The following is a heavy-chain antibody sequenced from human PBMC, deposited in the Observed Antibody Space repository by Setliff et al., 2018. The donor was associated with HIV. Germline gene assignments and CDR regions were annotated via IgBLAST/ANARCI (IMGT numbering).Heavy chain of an antibody. Sequence: PGGSLRLSCAASGFTLSNYAMSWVRQAPGKGLEWVSGISGSGGYSYYADSVQGRFTISSDNSKNMLYLQMNSLRAEDTAVYYCAKDFATVVGAMEYYFDYWGQGTLVTVSS. J-gene: IGHJ4*02. CDR3: AKDFATVVGAMEYYFDY. CDR2: ISGSGGYS. V-gene: IGHV3-23*01. CDR1: GFTLSNYA. D-gene: IGHD1-26*01.